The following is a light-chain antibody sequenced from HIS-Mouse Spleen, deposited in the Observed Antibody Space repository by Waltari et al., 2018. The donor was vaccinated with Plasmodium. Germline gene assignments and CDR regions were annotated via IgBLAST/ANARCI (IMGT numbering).Light chain of an antibody. Sequence: EIVMTQSPATLYVSPGEQATLSCRASQSVSSNLAWYQQKPGQAPRLLIYGASTRATGIPARFSGSGSGTEFTLTISSLQSEDFAVYYCQQYNNWSFTFGPGTKVDIK. CDR1: QSVSSN. V-gene: IGKV3-15*01. CDR2: GAS. J-gene: IGKJ3*01. CDR3: QQYNNWSFT.